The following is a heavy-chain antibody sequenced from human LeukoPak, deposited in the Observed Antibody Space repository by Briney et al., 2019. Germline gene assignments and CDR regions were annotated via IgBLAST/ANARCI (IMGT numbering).Heavy chain of an antibody. CDR3: ARHPGDFTGIVNYYYTDV. CDR2: ISYDGSNK. CDR1: GFTFSSYA. V-gene: IGHV3-30*04. Sequence: GGSLRLSCAASGFTFSSYAMHWVRQAPGKGLEWVAVISYDGSNKYYADSVKGRFTISRDNSNNTLFLQMNSLRPEDTAVYYCARHPGDFTGIVNYYYTDVWGKGTTVTVSS. D-gene: IGHD1-26*01. J-gene: IGHJ6*03.